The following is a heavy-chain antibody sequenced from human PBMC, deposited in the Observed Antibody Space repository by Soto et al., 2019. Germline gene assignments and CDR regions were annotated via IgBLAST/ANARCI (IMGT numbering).Heavy chain of an antibody. CDR2: INAGNGNT. V-gene: IGHV1-3*01. CDR1: GYTFTSYA. Sequence: GASVKVSCKASGYTFTSYAMHWVRQAPGQRLEWMGWINAGNGNTKYSQKFQGRVTITRDTSASTAYMELSSLRSEDTAVYYCARDNSPTYDILTGYWHWGQGTLVTVSS. J-gene: IGHJ4*02. CDR3: ARDNSPTYDILTGYWH. D-gene: IGHD3-9*01.